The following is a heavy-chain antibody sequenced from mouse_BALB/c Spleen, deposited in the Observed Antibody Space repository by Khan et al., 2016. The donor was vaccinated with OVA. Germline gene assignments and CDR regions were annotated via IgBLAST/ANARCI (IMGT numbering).Heavy chain of an antibody. CDR1: GYTFTYYV. CDR3: ARGDGYYVYFDY. D-gene: IGHD2-3*01. J-gene: IGHJ2*01. CDR2: IYPGSDNA. Sequence: VQLQQSGPELVKPGASVKMSCKASGYTFTYYVITWVKQRTGQGFEWIGEIYPGSDNAYYNERFKGKATLTADKSSNTTHMQLSSLTSEDSAVYFCARGDGYYVYFDYWGQGTTLTVSS. V-gene: IGHV1-81*01.